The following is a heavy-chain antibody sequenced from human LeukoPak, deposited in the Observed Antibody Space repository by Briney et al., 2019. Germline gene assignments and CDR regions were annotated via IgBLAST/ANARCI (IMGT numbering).Heavy chain of an antibody. CDR3: ARDQGGYCSGSSCLSHFDC. Sequence: GASVKVSCKASGYTFTGYYMHWVRQAPGQGLEWMGWINPNSGGTNYPQKFQGRVTMTRDTSISTAYMELSRLTSDDTAVYYCARDQGGYCSGSSCLSHFDCWGQGTLVTVSS. V-gene: IGHV1-2*02. CDR1: GYTFTGYY. CDR2: INPNSGGT. J-gene: IGHJ4*02. D-gene: IGHD2-15*01.